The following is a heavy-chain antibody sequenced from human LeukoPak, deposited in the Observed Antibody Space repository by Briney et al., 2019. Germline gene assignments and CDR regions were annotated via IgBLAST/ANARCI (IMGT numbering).Heavy chain of an antibody. V-gene: IGHV4-59*01. CDR3: ARVETVLWFGELDHPMNWFDP. D-gene: IGHD3-10*01. J-gene: IGHJ5*02. CDR2: IYYSGST. Sequence: SETLSLTCTVSGGSISSYYWGWIRQPPGKGLEWIGYIYYSGSTSYNPSLKSRVTISVDTSKNQFSLKLSSVTAADTAVYYCARVETVLWFGELDHPMNWFDPWGQGTLVTVSS. CDR1: GGSISSYY.